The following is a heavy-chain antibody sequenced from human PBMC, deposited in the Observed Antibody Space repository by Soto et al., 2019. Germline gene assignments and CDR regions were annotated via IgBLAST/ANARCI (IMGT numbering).Heavy chain of an antibody. J-gene: IGHJ6*02. V-gene: IGHV4-30-4*01. D-gene: IGHD3-10*01. CDR2: SYYSGST. CDR3: ARDYYGKPALWFGERAPGGMYV. Sequence: QVQLQESGPGLVKPSQTLSLTCTVSGGSISSVDHFWSWIRQSPGKGLEWIGYSYYSGSTYYNPYLKCRVTMSVDTSKNQFSLNLSSVTAADTDVYYCARDYYGKPALWFGERAPGGMYVWGQGTTVTVSS. CDR1: GGSISSVDHF.